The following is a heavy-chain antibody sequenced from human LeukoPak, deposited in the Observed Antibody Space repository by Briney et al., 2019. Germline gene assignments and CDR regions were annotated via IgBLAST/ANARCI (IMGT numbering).Heavy chain of an antibody. V-gene: IGHV3-11*01. J-gene: IGHJ4*02. CDR2: ISRSGSTK. CDR3: VKDRVWFGELLNPLFDN. Sequence: GSLRLSCAASGFTFSDYNMRWIRQAPGKGLEWVSSISRSGSTKYYADSVKGRFTISRDNAKNSLYLQMNSLRAEDTALYYCVKDRVWFGELLNPLFDNWGQGTRVTVSS. D-gene: IGHD3-10*01. CDR1: GFTFSDYN.